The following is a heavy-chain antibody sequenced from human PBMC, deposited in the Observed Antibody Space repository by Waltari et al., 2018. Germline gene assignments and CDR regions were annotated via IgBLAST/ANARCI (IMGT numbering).Heavy chain of an antibody. Sequence: QVQLVQSGAEGKKPGASVKVSCKVSGYTLTELSIPWGRQAPGKGLEWMGGYDPEDGETIYAQKLQGRVTMTEDTSANTAYMELSSLISDDTALYYCVTDVGWADWSGLWGQGTLVTVSS. CDR1: GYTLTELS. J-gene: IGHJ4*02. CDR3: VTDVGWADWSGL. D-gene: IGHD3-9*01. CDR2: YDPEDGET. V-gene: IGHV1-24*01.